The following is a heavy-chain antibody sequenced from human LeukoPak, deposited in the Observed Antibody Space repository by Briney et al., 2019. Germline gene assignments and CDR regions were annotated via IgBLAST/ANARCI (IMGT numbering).Heavy chain of an antibody. CDR3: AREGRYSSSLDY. CDR1: GGSISSGGYY. CDR2: IYYSGST. J-gene: IGHJ4*02. D-gene: IGHD6-6*01. Sequence: SETLSLTCTVSGGSISSGGYYWSWIRQHPGKGLEWIGYIYYSGSTYYNPSLKSRVTISVDTSKNQFSLKLSSVTAADTAVYYYAREGRYSSSLDYWGQGTLVTVSS. V-gene: IGHV4-31*03.